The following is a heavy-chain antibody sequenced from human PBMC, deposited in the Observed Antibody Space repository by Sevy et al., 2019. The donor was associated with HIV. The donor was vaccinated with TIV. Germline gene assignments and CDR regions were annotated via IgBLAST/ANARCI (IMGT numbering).Heavy chain of an antibody. J-gene: IGHJ3*02. CDR1: GFTFSSYA. D-gene: IGHD3-10*01. CDR3: AGSGDRNLAAFGI. Sequence: GGSLRLSCAASGFTFSSYAMHWVRQAPGKGLEYVSAISSNGGSTYYGNTMKGRFTISRDNSKNTLYLQMGSLRTEDMAVYYCAGSGDRNLAAFGIWGQGTMVTVS. V-gene: IGHV3-64*01. CDR2: ISSNGGST.